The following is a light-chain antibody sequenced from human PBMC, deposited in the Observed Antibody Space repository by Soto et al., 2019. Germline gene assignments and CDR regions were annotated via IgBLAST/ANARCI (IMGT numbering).Light chain of an antibody. CDR2: KAS. CDR3: QRYNSYSRR. Sequence: DVQMPQSPSTLSASVGDRVIITCRASQSISSWLARYQQKPGKAPKLLIYKASSLQSGVPSRFSGSGSGTEFTLTISSRQPDDFATYSCQRYNSYSRRFGEGTKVEIK. CDR1: QSISSW. J-gene: IGKJ1*01. V-gene: IGKV1-5*03.